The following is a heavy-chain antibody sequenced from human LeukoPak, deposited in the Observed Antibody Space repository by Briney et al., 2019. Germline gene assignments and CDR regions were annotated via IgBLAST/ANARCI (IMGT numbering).Heavy chain of an antibody. D-gene: IGHD3-16*01. CDR1: GFTFSSYV. V-gene: IGHV3-30*02. CDR3: AKAPLPRGDYYMDV. CDR2: IRYDGTNR. Sequence: PGGSLRLSCAASGFTFSSYVMHWVRQAPGKGLEWVAFIRYDGTNRYYADSVKGRFTISRDNSKNTLYLQMNSLRAEDTAVYYCAKAPLPRGDYYMDVWGKGTTVTVSS. J-gene: IGHJ6*03.